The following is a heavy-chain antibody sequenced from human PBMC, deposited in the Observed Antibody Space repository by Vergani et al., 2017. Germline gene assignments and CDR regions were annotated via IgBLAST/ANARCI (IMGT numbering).Heavy chain of an antibody. J-gene: IGHJ6*02. V-gene: IGHV1-2*02. CDR1: GYTFTGYY. D-gene: IGHD2-2*01. CDR3: ARDNVGYCSSTSCLNYGMDV. CDR2: INPNSGGT. Sequence: QVQLVQSGAEVKKPGASVKVSCKASGYTFTGYYMHWVRQAPGQGLEWMGWINPNSGGTNYAQKFLGRVTMTRDTSISTAYMELSRLRSDDTTVYYCARDNVGYCSSTSCLNYGMDVWGQGTTVTVSS.